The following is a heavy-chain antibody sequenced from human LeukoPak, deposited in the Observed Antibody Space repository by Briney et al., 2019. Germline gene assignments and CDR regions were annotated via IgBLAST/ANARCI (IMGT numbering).Heavy chain of an antibody. CDR1: EYSFTSYW. CDR3: ARRLPKIYDFWSGYYTDHGKPENWFDP. D-gene: IGHD3-3*01. Sequence: GEPLKIPWQAPEYSFTSYWSSGAGQMPGKGLEWMGIIDPGDSHTRYSPSFQGQVTISADKSISTAYLQWSSLKASDTAMYYCARRLPKIYDFWSGYYTDHGKPENWFDPWGQGTLVTVSS. CDR2: IDPGDSHT. J-gene: IGHJ5*02. V-gene: IGHV5-51*01.